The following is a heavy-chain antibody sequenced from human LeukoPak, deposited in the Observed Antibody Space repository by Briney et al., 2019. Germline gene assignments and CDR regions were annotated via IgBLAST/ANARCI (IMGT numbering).Heavy chain of an antibody. J-gene: IGHJ4*02. CDR3: ARVSTHVEMATIAYYFDY. CDR2: IYTSGST. CDR1: GGSISSYY. V-gene: IGHV4-4*07. Sequence: PSETLSLTCTVSGGSISSYYWSWIRQPAGKGLEWIGRIYTSGSTNYNPSLKSRVTMSVDTSKNQFSLKQSSVTAADTAVYYCARVSTHVEMATIAYYFDYRGQGTLVTVSS. D-gene: IGHD5-24*01.